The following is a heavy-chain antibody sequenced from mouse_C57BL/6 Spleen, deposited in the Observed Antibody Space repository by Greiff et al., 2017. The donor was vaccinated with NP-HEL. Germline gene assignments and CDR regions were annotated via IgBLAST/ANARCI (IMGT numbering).Heavy chain of an antibody. CDR1: GYSFTGYY. J-gene: IGHJ2*01. CDR2: INPSTGGT. V-gene: IGHV1-42*01. D-gene: IGHD1-1*01. CDR3: ARRDYGSSGY. Sequence: EVQLQQSGPELVKPGASVKISCKASGYSFTGYYMNWVKQSPEKSLEWIGEINPSTGGTTYNQKFKAKATLTVDKSSSTAYMQLTSLTSEDSAVYYCARRDYGSSGYWGQGTTLTVSS.